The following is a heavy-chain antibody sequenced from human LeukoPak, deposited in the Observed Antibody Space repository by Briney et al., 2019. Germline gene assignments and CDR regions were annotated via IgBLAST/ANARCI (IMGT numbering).Heavy chain of an antibody. Sequence: ASLKVSCETSGYTFTGYDMHSARQAPGQGLEWMGWINPNSGGTNYAQQFQGRVTMTRDTSDSTDYMELSRLRSDDTAMYYCARVDTTTVTTYGAFDVWGQGTMVTVSS. D-gene: IGHD4-17*01. V-gene: IGHV1-2*02. CDR2: INPNSGGT. J-gene: IGHJ3*01. CDR1: GYTFTGYD. CDR3: ARVDTTTVTTYGAFDV.